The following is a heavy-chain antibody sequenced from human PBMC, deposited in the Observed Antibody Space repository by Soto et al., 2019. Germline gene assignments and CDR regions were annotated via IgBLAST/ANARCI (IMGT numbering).Heavy chain of an antibody. Sequence: PSETLSLTCTVSGGSVSSGSYYWSWIRQPPGKGLEWIGNIYYSGSTNYNPSLKSRVTISVDTSKNQFSLKLSSVTAADTAVYYCARSAYGSGSYRHNYGMDVWGQGTTVTVSS. CDR1: GGSVSSGSYY. J-gene: IGHJ6*02. V-gene: IGHV4-61*01. D-gene: IGHD3-10*01. CDR2: IYYSGST. CDR3: ARSAYGSGSYRHNYGMDV.